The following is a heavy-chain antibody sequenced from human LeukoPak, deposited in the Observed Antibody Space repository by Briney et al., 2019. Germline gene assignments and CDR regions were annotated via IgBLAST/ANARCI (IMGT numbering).Heavy chain of an antibody. Sequence: PGGSLRLSCAASGFTFSSYGMHWVRQAPGKGLEWVAVIWYDGNNKYYADSVKGRFTISRDNSKNTLYLQMNSLRAEDTAVYYYARSTSSEYDIYHFDYWGQGTLVTVSS. J-gene: IGHJ4*02. D-gene: IGHD3-9*01. V-gene: IGHV3-33*01. CDR1: GFTFSSYG. CDR3: ARSTSSEYDIYHFDY. CDR2: IWYDGNNK.